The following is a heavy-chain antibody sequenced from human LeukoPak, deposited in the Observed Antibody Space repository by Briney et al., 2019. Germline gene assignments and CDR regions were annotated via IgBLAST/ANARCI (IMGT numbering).Heavy chain of an antibody. D-gene: IGHD6-6*01. CDR3: ARFSRYSSSSFSYHMDV. V-gene: IGHV3-21*01. J-gene: IGHJ6*03. Sequence: GGSLRLSCAASGFPFSSYSMNWVRQAPGKGLEWVSSISSSSSYIYYADSVKGRFTISRDNAKNSLYLQMNSLRAEDTAVYYCARFSRYSSSSFSYHMDVWGKGTTVTVSS. CDR1: GFPFSSYS. CDR2: ISSSSSYI.